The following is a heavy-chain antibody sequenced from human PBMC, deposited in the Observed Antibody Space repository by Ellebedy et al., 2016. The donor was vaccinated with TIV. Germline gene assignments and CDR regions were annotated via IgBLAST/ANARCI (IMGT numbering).Heavy chain of an antibody. CDR3: SRDPTYRYCSGGSCYSYHPPVWGYYCMDV. J-gene: IGHJ6*02. V-gene: IGHV1-69*04. CDR2: IIPILGIA. CDR1: GGTFSSYA. Sequence: AASVKVSCKASGGTFSSYAISWVRQAAGQGLEWMGRIIPILGIANYAQNFQGRVTITADKYTSTAYLELRSLRSEDTAVYYCSRDPTYRYCSGGSCYSYHPPVWGYYCMDVWGQGTTVTVSS. D-gene: IGHD2-15*01.